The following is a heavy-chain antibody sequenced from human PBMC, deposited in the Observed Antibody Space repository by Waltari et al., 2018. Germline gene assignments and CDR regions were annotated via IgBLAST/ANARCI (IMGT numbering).Heavy chain of an antibody. J-gene: IGHJ2*01. D-gene: IGHD7-27*01. CDR3: AKGLGMRDWYFDI. CDR2: ITGGGTNT. Sequence: EVRVLESGGGLVQPGGSLRLSCAASGLTFNTSPMAWVRQAPGKGLECVAVITGGGTNTYDADSVKGRFTVSRDNSKNTLDLQMNNLRLEDTAVYFCAKGLGMRDWYFDIWGRGTLLTVSS. CDR1: GLTFNTSP. V-gene: IGHV3-23*01.